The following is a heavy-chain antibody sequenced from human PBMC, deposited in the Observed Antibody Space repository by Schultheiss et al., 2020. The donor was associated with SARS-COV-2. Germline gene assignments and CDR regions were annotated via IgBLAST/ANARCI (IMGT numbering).Heavy chain of an antibody. CDR2: THPGDSDT. CDR1: GYSFTTYW. J-gene: IGHJ4*02. V-gene: IGHV5-51*01. Sequence: GESLKISCKGSGYSFTTYWIGWVRQMPGKGLEWMGITHPGDSDTRYSPSFQGQVTISADTSISTAFLQWSSLKASDTAMYYCARGSGAVATTWNYFDFWGQGTLVTGSS. D-gene: IGHD6-19*01. CDR3: ARGSGAVATTWNYFDF.